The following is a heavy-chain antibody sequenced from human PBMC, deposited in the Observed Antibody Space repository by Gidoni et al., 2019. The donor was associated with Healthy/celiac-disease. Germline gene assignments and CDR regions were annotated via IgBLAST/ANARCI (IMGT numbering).Heavy chain of an antibody. Sequence: QLQLQESGPGLVKPSETLSLTCTVSRGSISSSSYYWGWIRQPPGKGLEWIGSIYYSGSTYYNPSLKSRVTISVDTSKNQFSLKLSSVTAADTAVYYCARLPVLPEGGFDYWGQGTLVTVSS. CDR2: IYYSGST. J-gene: IGHJ4*02. CDR3: ARLPVLPEGGFDY. V-gene: IGHV4-39*01. D-gene: IGHD3-10*01. CDR1: RGSISSSSYY.